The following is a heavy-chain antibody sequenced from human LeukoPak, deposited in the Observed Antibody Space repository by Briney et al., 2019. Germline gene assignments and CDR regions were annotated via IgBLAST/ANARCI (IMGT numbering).Heavy chain of an antibody. CDR2: IIPIFGTA. Sequence: SVKVSCKASGGTFSSYAISWVRQAPGQGLEWMGGIIPIFGTANYAQKFQGRVTITADESTSTAYMELSSLRSEDTAVYYCARRETRLSGYSYGLTGFDYWGQGTLVTVSS. V-gene: IGHV1-69*13. CDR3: ARRETRLSGYSYGLTGFDY. CDR1: GGTFSSYA. D-gene: IGHD5-18*01. J-gene: IGHJ4*02.